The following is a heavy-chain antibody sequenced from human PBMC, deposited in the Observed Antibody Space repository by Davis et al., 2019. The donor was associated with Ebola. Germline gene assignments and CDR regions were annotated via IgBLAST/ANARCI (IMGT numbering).Heavy chain of an antibody. CDR3: AKDWAAAVAGDY. D-gene: IGHD6-19*01. CDR1: GFTFSDYW. J-gene: IGHJ4*02. Sequence: GSLKISCAASGFTFSDYWMSWVRQAPGKGLESVANIKQDGSVVNYVDSVMGRFTISRDNSKNTLYLQMNSLRAEDTAVYYCAKDWAAAVAGDYWGQGTLVTVSS. V-gene: IGHV3-7*01. CDR2: IKQDGSVV.